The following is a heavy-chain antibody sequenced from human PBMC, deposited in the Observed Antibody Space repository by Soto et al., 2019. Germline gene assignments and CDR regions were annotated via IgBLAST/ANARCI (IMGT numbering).Heavy chain of an antibody. J-gene: IGHJ6*02. CDR1: GGSISSGGYS. CDR3: ARGNYDFWSGPYYYGMDV. V-gene: IGHV4-30-2*01. CDR2: IYHSGST. Sequence: SETLSLTCAVSGGSISSGGYSWSWIRQPPGKGLEWIGYIYHSGSTYYNPSLKSRVTISVDRSKNQFSLKLSSVTAADTAVYYCARGNYDFWSGPYYYGMDVWGQGTTVTVSS. D-gene: IGHD3-3*01.